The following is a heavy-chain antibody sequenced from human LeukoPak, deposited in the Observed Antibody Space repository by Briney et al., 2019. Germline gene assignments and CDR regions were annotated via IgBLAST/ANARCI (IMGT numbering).Heavy chain of an antibody. CDR1: GFTFRTSW. D-gene: IGHD6-13*01. V-gene: IGHV3-7*01. J-gene: IGHJ4*02. CDR3: ARDSSFTFDY. Sequence: GGSLRLSCGASGFTFRTSWMNWVRQAPGKGREWVASINPDGSEKYSVDSGKGRFTISRDNAHNSLSLQMHSLRAEDTAVYYCARDSSFTFDYWGQGTLVTVSS. CDR2: INPDGSEK.